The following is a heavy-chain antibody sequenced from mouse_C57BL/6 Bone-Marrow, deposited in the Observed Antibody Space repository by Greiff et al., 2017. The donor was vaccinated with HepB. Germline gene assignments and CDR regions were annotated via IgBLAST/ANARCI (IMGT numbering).Heavy chain of an antibody. J-gene: IGHJ3*01. D-gene: IGHD2-4*01. CDR1: GYTFTSYW. Sequence: QVQLQQPGAELVKPGASVKMSCKASGYTFTSYWITWVKQRPGQGLEWIGDIYPGSGSTNYNEKFKSKATLTVDTSSSTAYMQLSSLTSEDSAVYYCARDYEDYDVGFAYWGQGTLVTVSA. V-gene: IGHV1-55*01. CDR2: IYPGSGST. CDR3: ARDYEDYDVGFAY.